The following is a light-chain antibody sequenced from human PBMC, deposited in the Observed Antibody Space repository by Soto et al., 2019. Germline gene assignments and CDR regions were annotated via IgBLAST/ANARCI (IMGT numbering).Light chain of an antibody. J-gene: IGKJ1*01. V-gene: IGKV1-39*01. Sequence: DIQMAQSPSSLSASLGDTVSIACRASQSIGTFLNWYQQSPGKAPKLLIYAASSLQTGVPSRFGGSGSRTFFTLPIGSLQPEDFATYYCQQSYSIPRTFGKGTRVDIK. CDR2: AAS. CDR3: QQSYSIPRT. CDR1: QSIGTF.